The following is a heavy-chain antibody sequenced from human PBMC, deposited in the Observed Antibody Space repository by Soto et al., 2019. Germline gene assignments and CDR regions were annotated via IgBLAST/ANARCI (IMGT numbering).Heavy chain of an antibody. D-gene: IGHD6-19*01. CDR2: IYYSGST. V-gene: IGHV4-59*01. Sequence: QVQLQESGPGLVKPSETLSLTCTVSGGSISSYYWSWIRQPPGKGLEWIGYIYYSGSTNYNPSLKSRVTISVDTSKNQFSLKLSSVTAADTAVYYCARGSGWYFWGQGTLVTVSS. J-gene: IGHJ4*02. CDR1: GGSISSYY. CDR3: ARGSGWYF.